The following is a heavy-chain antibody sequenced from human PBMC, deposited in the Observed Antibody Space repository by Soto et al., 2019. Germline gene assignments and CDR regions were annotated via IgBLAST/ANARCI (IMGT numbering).Heavy chain of an antibody. CDR1: GGSISSGGYS. Sequence: SETLSLTCAVSGGSISSGGYSWSWIRQPPGKGLEWIGYIYHSGSTYYNPSLKSRVTISVDKSKNQFSLKLSSVTAADTAVYYCARSPDSSGYYPRWYYYGMDVWGQGTTVTVSS. J-gene: IGHJ6*02. D-gene: IGHD3-22*01. CDR2: IYHSGST. CDR3: ARSPDSSGYYPRWYYYGMDV. V-gene: IGHV4-30-2*01.